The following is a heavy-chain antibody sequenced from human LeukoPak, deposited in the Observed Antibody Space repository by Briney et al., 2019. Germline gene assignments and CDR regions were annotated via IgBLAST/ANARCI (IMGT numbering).Heavy chain of an antibody. D-gene: IGHD1-26*01. CDR2: ITSSGNSM. CDR3: ARGIGGSYAAIDY. V-gene: IGHV3-48*04. CDR1: GFTFSTYS. Sequence: QPGRSLRLSCAASGFTFSTYSMNWVRQAPGKGLEWVSFITSSGNSMSYADSVKGRFTISRDNAKNSLYLQMNSLRAEDTAVYYCARGIGGSYAAIDYWGQETLVTVSS. J-gene: IGHJ4*02.